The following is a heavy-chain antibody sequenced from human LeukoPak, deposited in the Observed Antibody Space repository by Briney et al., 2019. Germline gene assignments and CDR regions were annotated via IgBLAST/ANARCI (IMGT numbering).Heavy chain of an antibody. Sequence: PGGSLRLSCAASGFTFSSYSMNWVRQAPGKGLEWVSSISSSSSYIYYADSGKGRFTISRDNAKNSLYLQMNSLRAEDTAVYYCARSLGYSYGYVFDYWGQGTLVTVSS. J-gene: IGHJ4*02. CDR3: ARSLGYSYGYVFDY. CDR1: GFTFSSYS. V-gene: IGHV3-21*01. D-gene: IGHD5-18*01. CDR2: ISSSSSYI.